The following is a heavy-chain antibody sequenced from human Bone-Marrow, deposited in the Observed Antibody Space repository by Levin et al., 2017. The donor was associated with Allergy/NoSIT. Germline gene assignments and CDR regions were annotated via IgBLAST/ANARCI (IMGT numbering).Heavy chain of an antibody. J-gene: IGHJ3*01. D-gene: IGHD4/OR15-4a*01. V-gene: IGHV3-9*01. Sequence: GGSLRLSCAASGFTFDDYAMHWVRQSPGRGLEWVSRINWDGTDIDYTDSVKGRFTISRDNAENFLYLQINSLRVEDTALYFCAKSVRFGAGSTDAYDVWGQGTMVTVSS. CDR1: GFTFDDYA. CDR3: AKSVRFGAGSTDAYDV. CDR2: INWDGTDI.